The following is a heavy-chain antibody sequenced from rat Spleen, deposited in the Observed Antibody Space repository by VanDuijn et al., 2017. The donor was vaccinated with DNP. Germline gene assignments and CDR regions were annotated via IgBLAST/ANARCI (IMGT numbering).Heavy chain of an antibody. V-gene: IGHV5-31*01. J-gene: IGHJ1*01. Sequence: EVQLVESGGGLVQPGRSLKLSCVASGFTFNNYWMTWVRQVPGKGLEWVATITSDGGSTYYRDTVKGRVSITRDNAKSILYLQMDSLKPEDTATYYCARGSTSIYWYFDFWGPGTMVTVSS. CDR2: ITSDGGST. CDR1: GFTFNNYW. D-gene: IGHD3-1*01. CDR3: ARGSTSIYWYFDF.